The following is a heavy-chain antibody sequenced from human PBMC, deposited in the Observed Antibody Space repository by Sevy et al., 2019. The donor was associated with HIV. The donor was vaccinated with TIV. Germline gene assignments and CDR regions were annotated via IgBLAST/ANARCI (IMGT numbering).Heavy chain of an antibody. Sequence: GGSLRLSCEASAINIRDYWMNWVRQAPGKGLEWVANINPDGSKIYYADFLKGRFTISRDSAKNSVFLQMTGLRAEDTAVYYCVRDIQLAASYWGQGMLVTVSS. CDR1: AINIRDYW. J-gene: IGHJ4*02. CDR2: INPDGSKI. V-gene: IGHV3-7*01. D-gene: IGHD2-15*01. CDR3: VRDIQLAASY.